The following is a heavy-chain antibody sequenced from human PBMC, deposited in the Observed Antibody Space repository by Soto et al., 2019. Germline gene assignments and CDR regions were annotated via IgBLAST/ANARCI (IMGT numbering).Heavy chain of an antibody. J-gene: IGHJ4*02. CDR1: GGSMNNYY. CDR2: IYHGGAS. CDR3: ARTRLGSAYGPFDY. D-gene: IGHD3-10*01. Sequence: SETLSLTCSVSGGSMNNYYWNWIRQPPGKGLEWVAYIYHGGASNSNPSLKSRVNISVDTSKRQFSLKLSSVTAADTAVYYCARTRLGSAYGPFDYWGQGALVTVSS. V-gene: IGHV4-59*01.